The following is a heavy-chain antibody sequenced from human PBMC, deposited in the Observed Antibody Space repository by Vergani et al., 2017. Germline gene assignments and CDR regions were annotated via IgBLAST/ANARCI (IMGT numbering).Heavy chain of an antibody. V-gene: IGHV3-30-3*01. D-gene: IGHD2-2*01. J-gene: IGHJ3*02. CDR3: ARTQIVVGPADYDDFDI. CDR1: VFTFSSYA. Sequence: QVQLVESGGGVVQPGRSLRLSCAASVFTFSSYAMHWVRQAPGKGLEWVAVISYDGSNKYYADSGKGRFTISRDNSKNTLYLQMNSLRAEDTAVYYCARTQIVVGPADYDDFDIWGQGTMVTVSS. CDR2: ISYDGSNK.